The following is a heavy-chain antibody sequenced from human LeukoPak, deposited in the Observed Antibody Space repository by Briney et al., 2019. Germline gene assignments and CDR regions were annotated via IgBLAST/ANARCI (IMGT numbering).Heavy chain of an antibody. V-gene: IGHV3-66*04. CDR2: IYNSGST. D-gene: IGHD1-14*01. J-gene: IGHJ4*02. CDR1: GFTVGYNY. Sequence: PGGSLRLSCAASGFTVGYNYMTWVRQAPRRGLEWVAAIYNSGSTYYAHSVKGRFTISRDNSKTKMYLQMNSLKGEDTAVYYCARRSNPPGRIDHWGQGTLVTVSS. CDR3: ARRSNPPGRIDH.